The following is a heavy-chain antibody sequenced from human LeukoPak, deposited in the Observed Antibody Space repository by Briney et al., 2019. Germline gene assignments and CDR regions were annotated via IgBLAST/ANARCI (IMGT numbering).Heavy chain of an antibody. V-gene: IGHV4-34*01. CDR3: ARDRYYDYVWGSYRSEQHFDY. CDR2: INHSGST. Sequence: SETLSLTCAVYGGSLSGYYWSWIRQPPGKGLEWIGEINHSGSTNYNQSLKSRVTISVDTSKNQFSLKLSSVTAADTAVYYCARDRYYDYVWGSYRSEQHFDYWGQGTLATVSS. D-gene: IGHD3-16*02. CDR1: GGSLSGYY. J-gene: IGHJ4*02.